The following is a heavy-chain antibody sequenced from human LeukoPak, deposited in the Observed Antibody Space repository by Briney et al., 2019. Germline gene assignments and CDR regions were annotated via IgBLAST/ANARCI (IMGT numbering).Heavy chain of an antibody. CDR3: ARPQRYSNYALDY. V-gene: IGHV4-61*01. Sequence: SETLSLTCTVSGDSVSSGNYYLSWIRQPPGKGLDWITYMSPSGTTKYNPSLKSRVTTSVDTSENQFSLKLSSVTAADTAVYYCARPQRYSNYALDYWGQGTLVTVSS. CDR1: GDSVSSGNYY. CDR2: MSPSGTT. J-gene: IGHJ4*02. D-gene: IGHD4-11*01.